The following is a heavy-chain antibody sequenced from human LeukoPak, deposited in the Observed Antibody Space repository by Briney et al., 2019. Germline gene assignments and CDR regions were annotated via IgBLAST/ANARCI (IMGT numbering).Heavy chain of an antibody. Sequence: ASVKVSCKVSGYTLTELSMHWVRQAPGKGLEWMGGFALEDGETIYAQKFQGRVTMTEDTSTDTAYMELSSLRSEDTAVYYCATAPLAAAGRFDYWGQGTLVTVSS. D-gene: IGHD6-13*01. V-gene: IGHV1-24*01. J-gene: IGHJ4*02. CDR1: GYTLTELS. CDR2: FALEDGET. CDR3: ATAPLAAAGRFDY.